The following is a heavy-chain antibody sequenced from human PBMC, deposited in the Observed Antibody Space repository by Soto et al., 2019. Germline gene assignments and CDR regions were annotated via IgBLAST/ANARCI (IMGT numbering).Heavy chain of an antibody. D-gene: IGHD3-10*01. J-gene: IGHJ6*03. V-gene: IGHV4-31*03. Sequence: QVQLQESGPGLVKPSQTLSLTCTVSGGSISSGGHYWNWIRQHPGKGLEWIGYIYYTGSTFYNPSLKSRVSISVDTSKNRFSLELTSVTAADTAVYYCAREIAAGAGRYYYYYYYMDVWGKGTTVTVSS. CDR1: GGSISSGGHY. CDR3: AREIAAGAGRYYYYYYYMDV. CDR2: IYYTGST.